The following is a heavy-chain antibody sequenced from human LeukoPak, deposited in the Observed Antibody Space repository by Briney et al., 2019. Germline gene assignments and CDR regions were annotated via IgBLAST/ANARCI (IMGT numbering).Heavy chain of an antibody. J-gene: IGHJ6*02. D-gene: IGHD6-13*01. V-gene: IGHV5-51*01. Sequence: GESLKISCKGSGYSFTNYWIGWVRQMPGKGLEWMGIIYPGDSDTRYSPSFQGQVTISADKSISTAYLQWSSLKASDTAMYYCARHSATGNPKYSSSWYKSDYYYGMDVWGQGTTVTVSS. CDR1: GYSFTNYW. CDR3: ARHSATGNPKYSSSWYKSDYYYGMDV. CDR2: IYPGDSDT.